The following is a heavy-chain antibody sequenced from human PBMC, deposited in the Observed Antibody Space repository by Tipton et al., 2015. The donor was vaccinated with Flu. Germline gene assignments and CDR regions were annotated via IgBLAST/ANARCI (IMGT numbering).Heavy chain of an antibody. CDR2: ISYDGTNE. V-gene: IGHV3-30*04. D-gene: IGHD1-26*01. CDR3: ARENWEKKAAFDI. J-gene: IGHJ3*02. Sequence: SLRLSCAASGFTFSVYAMDWVRQAPGKGLEWVAIISYDGTNEYSADSVRGRFTISRDNSKNTLYLQMSSLRLEDTAVYYCARENWEKKAAFDIWGQGTLVTVSS. CDR1: GFTFSVYA.